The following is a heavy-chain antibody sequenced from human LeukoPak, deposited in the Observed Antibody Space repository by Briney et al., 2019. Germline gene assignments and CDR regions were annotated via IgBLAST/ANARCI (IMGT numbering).Heavy chain of an antibody. V-gene: IGHV3-33*06. J-gene: IGHJ1*01. Sequence: GGSLRLSCAASGFTFSSYGMHWVRQAPGKGLEWVAVIWYDGSNKYYADSVKGRFTISRDNSKNTLYLQMNSLRAEDTAVYYCAKYFASGSYYKLPHWGQGTLVTVSS. D-gene: IGHD3-10*01. CDR1: GFTFSSYG. CDR3: AKYFASGSYYKLPH. CDR2: IWYDGSNK.